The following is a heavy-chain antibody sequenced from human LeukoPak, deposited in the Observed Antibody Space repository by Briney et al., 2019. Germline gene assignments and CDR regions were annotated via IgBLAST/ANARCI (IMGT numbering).Heavy chain of an antibody. V-gene: IGHV4-4*07. CDR1: GGSISSYY. D-gene: IGHD3-22*01. Sequence: SETLSLTCSVSGGSISSYYWSWIRQPAGKGLEWIGRIYNSGSANYNPSLKSRATMSLDTSKNQFSLKLSSVTAADTAVYYCARYFYDSSGYTLSYYYYMDVWGKGTTVTVSS. J-gene: IGHJ6*03. CDR3: ARYFYDSSGYTLSYYYYMDV. CDR2: IYNSGSA.